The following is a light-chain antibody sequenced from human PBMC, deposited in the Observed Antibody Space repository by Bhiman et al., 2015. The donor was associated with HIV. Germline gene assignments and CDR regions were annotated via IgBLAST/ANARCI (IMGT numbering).Light chain of an antibody. Sequence: VLTQPPSVSLAPGQRVTISCTGSSSNIGAGYDVHWYQHLPGTAPKFLIYGNSNRPSGVPDRFSGSKSGTSASLAITGLQAEDEADYYCQSYDSSLSGWVFGGGTKLTVL. CDR3: QSYDSSLSGWV. V-gene: IGLV1-40*01. CDR1: SSNIGAGYD. J-gene: IGLJ3*02. CDR2: GNS.